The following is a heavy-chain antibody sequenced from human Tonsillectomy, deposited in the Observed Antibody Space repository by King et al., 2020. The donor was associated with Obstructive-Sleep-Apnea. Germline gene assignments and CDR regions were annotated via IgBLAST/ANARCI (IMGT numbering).Heavy chain of an antibody. CDR1: GGSISSYY. J-gene: IGHJ6*02. V-gene: IGHV4-59*08. CDR3: ARSTYYYYGMDV. CDR2: IYYSGST. Sequence: VQLQESGPGLVKPSETLSLTCTVSGGSISSYYWSWIRQPPGKGLEWIGYIYYSGSTNYNPSLKGRVTISVDTSKNQFSLKLSPVTAADTAVYYCARSTYYYYGMDVWGQGTTVTVSS.